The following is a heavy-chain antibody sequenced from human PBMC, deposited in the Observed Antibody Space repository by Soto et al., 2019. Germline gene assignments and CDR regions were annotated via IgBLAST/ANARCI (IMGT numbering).Heavy chain of an antibody. J-gene: IGHJ6*02. D-gene: IGHD5-12*01. Sequence: QVQLVQSGAEVKKPGSSVKVSCKASGGTFSSYAISWVRQAPGPGLEWMGGIIPIFGTANYAQKFQGRVTITADESTSTAYMELSSLRSEDTAVYYCARAEYSGYRPPRYYYGMEVWGQGTTVTVSS. CDR1: GGTFSSYA. V-gene: IGHV1-69*01. CDR2: IIPIFGTA. CDR3: ARAEYSGYRPPRYYYGMEV.